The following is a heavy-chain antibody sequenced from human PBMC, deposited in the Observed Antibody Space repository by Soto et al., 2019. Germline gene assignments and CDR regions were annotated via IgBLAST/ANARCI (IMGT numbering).Heavy chain of an antibody. CDR1: GFTVSSNY. CDR2: IYSGGST. CDR3: ARDIVVVPAAGLDYGMDV. J-gene: IGHJ6*02. D-gene: IGHD2-2*01. V-gene: IGHV3-53*01. Sequence: GGSLRLSCAASGFTVSSNYMSWVRQAPGKGLEWVSVIYSGGSTYYADSVKGRFTISRDNSKNTLYLQMNSLRAEDTAVYYCARDIVVVPAAGLDYGMDVWGQGTTVTVS.